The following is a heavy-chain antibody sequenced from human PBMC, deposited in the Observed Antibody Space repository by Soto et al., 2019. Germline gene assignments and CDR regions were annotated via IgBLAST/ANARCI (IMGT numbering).Heavy chain of an antibody. CDR3: ARGGLWFGELGFDY. Sequence: TSETLSLTCAVYGGSFSGYYWSWIRQPPGKGLEWIGEINHSGSTNYNPSLKSRVTISVDTSKNQFSLKLSSVTAADTAVYYCARGGLWFGELGFDYWGQGTLVTVSS. V-gene: IGHV4-34*01. D-gene: IGHD3-10*01. CDR2: INHSGST. J-gene: IGHJ4*02. CDR1: GGSFSGYY.